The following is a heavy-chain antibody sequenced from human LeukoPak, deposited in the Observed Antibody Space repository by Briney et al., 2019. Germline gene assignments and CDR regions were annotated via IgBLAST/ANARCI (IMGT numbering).Heavy chain of an antibody. V-gene: IGHV1-2*06. CDR1: GYTFTDSAYH. CDR3: AGVLRFLEWSTNFDY. D-gene: IGHD3-3*01. Sequence: ASVKVSCKASGYTFTDSAYHMHWVRQAPGQGLEWMGRINPNSGGTNYAQKFQGRVTMTRDTSISTAYMELSRLRSGDTAVYYCAGVLRFLEWSTNFDYWGQGTRVTVSS. CDR2: INPNSGGT. J-gene: IGHJ4*02.